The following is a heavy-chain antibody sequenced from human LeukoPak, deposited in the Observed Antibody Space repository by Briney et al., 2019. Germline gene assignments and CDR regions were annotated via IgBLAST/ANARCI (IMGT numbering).Heavy chain of an antibody. CDR3: ARDRLLGDGYNDNFDY. J-gene: IGHJ4*02. Sequence: ASVQVSCKASGYTFTTYYMHWVRQAPGQGLEWMGVINPSGGSTSYAQKFQGRVTMTRDTSTYTVYMELSSLRSEDAAVYYCARDRLLGDGYNDNFDYWGQGTLVTVSS. CDR2: INPSGGST. V-gene: IGHV1-46*01. D-gene: IGHD5-24*01. CDR1: GYTFTTYY.